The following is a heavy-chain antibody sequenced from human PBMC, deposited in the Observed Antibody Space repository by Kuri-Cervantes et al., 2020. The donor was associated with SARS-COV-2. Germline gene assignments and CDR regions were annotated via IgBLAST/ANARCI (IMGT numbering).Heavy chain of an antibody. V-gene: IGHV4-59*01. D-gene: IGHD6-13*01. J-gene: IGHJ6*02. Sequence: GSLRLSCTVSGGSISSYYWSWIRQPPGKGLEWIGYIYYSGSTNYNPSLKSRVTISVDTSKNQFSLKLSSVTAADTAVYYCARVCAATDYYYGMDVWGQGTTVTVSS. CDR3: ARVCAATDYYYGMDV. CDR1: GGSISSYY. CDR2: IYYSGST.